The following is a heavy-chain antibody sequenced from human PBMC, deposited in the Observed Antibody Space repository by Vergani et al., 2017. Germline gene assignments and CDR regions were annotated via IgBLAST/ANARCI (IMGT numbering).Heavy chain of an antibody. CDR3: AKGKKAQYQLLGGGAFDI. J-gene: IGHJ3*02. Sequence: EVQLLESGGGLVQPGGSLRLSCAASGFPFSSYAMSWVRQAPGKGLEWVSAMSGSGGSTYDVGSVKGRFTISRDNSKNTLYLQMNSLRAEDTAVYYCAKGKKAQYQLLGGGAFDIWGQGTMVTVSS. CDR1: GFPFSSYA. CDR2: MSGSGGST. V-gene: IGHV3-23*01. D-gene: IGHD2-2*01.